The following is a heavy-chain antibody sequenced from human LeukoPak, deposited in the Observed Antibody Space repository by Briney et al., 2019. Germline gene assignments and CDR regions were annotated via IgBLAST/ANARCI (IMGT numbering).Heavy chain of an antibody. V-gene: IGHV1-69*05. Sequence: SVKVSCKASGGTFSSYAISWVRQAPGQGLEWMGGIIPIFGTANYAQKFQGRVTITTDESTSTAYMELSSLRSEDTAVYYCGREDHYGSGRPYYYYGMDVWGQGTTVTVSS. CDR3: GREDHYGSGRPYYYYGMDV. CDR1: GGTFSSYA. J-gene: IGHJ6*02. CDR2: IIPIFGTA. D-gene: IGHD3-10*01.